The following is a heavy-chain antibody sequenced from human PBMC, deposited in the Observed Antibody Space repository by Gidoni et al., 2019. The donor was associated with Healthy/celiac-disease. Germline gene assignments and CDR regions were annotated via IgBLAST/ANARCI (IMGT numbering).Heavy chain of an antibody. J-gene: IGHJ4*02. V-gene: IGHV3-23*01. CDR2: ISGSGGST. CDR1: GFPCSSYA. D-gene: IGHD4-4*01. CDR3: AKVPDYSNLGADY. Sequence: EVQLLASGGGLVQPGGSLRLPCAASGFPCSSYAMSWVRQAPGKGLEWVSAISGSGGSTYYADSVKGRFTISRDNSKNTLYLQMNSLRAEDTAVYYCAKVPDYSNLGADYWGQGTLVTVSS.